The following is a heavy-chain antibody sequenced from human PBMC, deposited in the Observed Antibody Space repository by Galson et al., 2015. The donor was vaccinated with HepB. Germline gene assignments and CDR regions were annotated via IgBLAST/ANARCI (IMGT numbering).Heavy chain of an antibody. J-gene: IGHJ4*02. CDR3: AREGNAETALISPFDY. CDR2: IIPLFGTA. D-gene: IGHD5-18*01. Sequence: SVKVSCKASGSTSRTYTISWVRQAPGQGFEWMGGIIPLFGTAKYAQKFQGRVTITADESTSTAYMELSSLRFEDTAVYYCAREGNAETALISPFDYWGQGTLVIVSS. CDR1: GSTSRTYT. V-gene: IGHV1-69*13.